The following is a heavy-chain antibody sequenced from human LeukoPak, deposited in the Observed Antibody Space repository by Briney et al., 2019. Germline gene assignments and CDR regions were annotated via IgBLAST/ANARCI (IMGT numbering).Heavy chain of an antibody. CDR1: GFTFSSYA. D-gene: IGHD3-10*01. CDR3: ARELATMVRGAYYFDY. J-gene: IGHJ4*02. V-gene: IGHV3-48*04. Sequence: GGSLRLSCAASGFTFSSYAMHWVRQAPGKGLEWVSYISSSSSTIYYADSVKGRFTISRDNAKNSLYLQMNSLRAEDTAVYYCARELATMVRGAYYFDYWGQGTLVTASS. CDR2: ISSSSSTI.